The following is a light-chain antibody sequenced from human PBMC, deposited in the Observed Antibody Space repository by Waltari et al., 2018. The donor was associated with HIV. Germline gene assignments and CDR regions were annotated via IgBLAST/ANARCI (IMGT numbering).Light chain of an antibody. CDR3: SSYTSSSTLNWV. J-gene: IGLJ3*02. V-gene: IGLV2-14*01. CDR1: SSDVGGYNY. Sequence: QSALTQPASVSGSPGQSITISCTGTSSDVGGYNYVSWYQQHPGKAPNLMIYEVSNRPSGVSNRLSGSKSGNTASLTIAGLQAEDEADYYCSSYTSSSTLNWVFGGGTKLTVL. CDR2: EVS.